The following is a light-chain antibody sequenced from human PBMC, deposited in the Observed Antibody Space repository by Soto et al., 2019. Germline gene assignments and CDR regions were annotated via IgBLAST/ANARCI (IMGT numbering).Light chain of an antibody. CDR2: EVT. V-gene: IGLV2-14*01. Sequence: QSALTQPASVSGSPGQSIAISCTGTSSDVGTYDYVSWYQQYPDKAPKLIIYEVTQRPSGVSNRFSGSKSGDTASLTISGLQAEDEADYYCSSHTSVNTRVFGTGTKLTVL. CDR3: SSHTSVNTRV. CDR1: SSDVGTYDY. J-gene: IGLJ1*01.